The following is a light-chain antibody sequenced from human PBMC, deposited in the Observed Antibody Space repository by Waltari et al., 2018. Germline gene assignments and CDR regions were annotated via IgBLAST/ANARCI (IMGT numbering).Light chain of an antibody. CDR3: SSYTTSSTSV. CDR2: EVS. J-gene: IGLJ1*01. CDR1: SSDVGGYNY. Sequence: QSALTQPASVSGSPGQSITISCTGTSSDVGGYNYVPWYQQRPGKAPKLMIYEVSNRPSGVSNRFSGSKSGNTASLTISGLQTEDEADYYCSSYTTSSTSVFGTGTQVTVL. V-gene: IGLV2-14*01.